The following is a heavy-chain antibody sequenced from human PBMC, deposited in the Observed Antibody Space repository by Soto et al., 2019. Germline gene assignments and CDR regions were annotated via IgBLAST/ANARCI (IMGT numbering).Heavy chain of an antibody. D-gene: IGHD2-2*01. V-gene: IGHV1-2*02. J-gene: IGHJ6*02. CDR1: GFTFSAYY. CDR3: ARSLLDEYSSSWRSAYYGMDV. CDR2: INPNSGGT. Sequence: ASVKVSCKASGFTFSAYYIYWVRQAPGQGLEWIGWINPNSGGTNNAQKFQGRVTMTRDTSTSTVYMELSALISDDTAVYFCARSLLDEYSSSWRSAYYGMDVCGQGTTVTVSS.